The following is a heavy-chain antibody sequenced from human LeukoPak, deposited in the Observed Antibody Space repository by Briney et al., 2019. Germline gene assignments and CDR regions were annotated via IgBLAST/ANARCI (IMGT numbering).Heavy chain of an antibody. CDR2: INPNSGGT. Sequence: ASVKVSCKASGYTFTGYYMHWVRQAPGQGLEWMGWINPNSGGTNYAQKFQGRVTMTRDTSISTAYMELSRLRSDDTAVYYCARADFQSGSYLFDYWGQGTLVTVSS. V-gene: IGHV1-2*02. J-gene: IGHJ4*02. CDR3: ARADFQSGSYLFDY. CDR1: GYTFTGYY. D-gene: IGHD1-26*01.